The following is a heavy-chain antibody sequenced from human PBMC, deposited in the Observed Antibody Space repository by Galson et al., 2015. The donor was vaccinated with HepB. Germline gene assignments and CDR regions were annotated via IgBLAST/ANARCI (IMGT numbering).Heavy chain of an antibody. D-gene: IGHD3-16*01. CDR1: GGTFSSYA. CDR2: IIPIFGTA. V-gene: IGHV1-69*13. Sequence: SVKVSCKASGGTFSSYAISWVRQAPGQGLEWMGGIIPIFGTANYAQKFQGRVTITADESTSTAYMELSSLRSEDTAVYYCARGSTMITFGGPGRNYFDYWGQGTLVTVSP. CDR3: ARGSTMITFGGPGRNYFDY. J-gene: IGHJ4*02.